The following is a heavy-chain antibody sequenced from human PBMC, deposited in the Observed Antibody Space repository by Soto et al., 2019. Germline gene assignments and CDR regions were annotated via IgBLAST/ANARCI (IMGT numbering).Heavy chain of an antibody. D-gene: IGHD6-13*01. CDR1: GYSFTSYW. Sequence: GESLKISCKGSGYSFTSYWIGWVRQMPGKGLEWMGIIYPGDSDTRYSPSFQGQVTISADKSISTAYLQWSSLKASDTAMYYCARVPSSSWPYYYYYGMDVWGQGTTVTVSS. CDR2: IYPGDSDT. V-gene: IGHV5-51*01. J-gene: IGHJ6*02. CDR3: ARVPSSSWPYYYYYGMDV.